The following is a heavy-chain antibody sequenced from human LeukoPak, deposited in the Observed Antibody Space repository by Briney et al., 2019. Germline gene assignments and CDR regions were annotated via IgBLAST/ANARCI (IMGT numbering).Heavy chain of an antibody. D-gene: IGHD4-17*01. Sequence: GGSLRLSCAASGFTFSEYWMAWARQAPGKGLEWVASIKEDGREKYYVDSVKGRCTISRDNAKDSLYLQMNSLRVEDTAMYYCARFPTGFDYWGEGTLVTVSS. V-gene: IGHV3-7*05. CDR1: GFTFSEYW. CDR3: ARFPTGFDY. J-gene: IGHJ4*02. CDR2: IKEDGREK.